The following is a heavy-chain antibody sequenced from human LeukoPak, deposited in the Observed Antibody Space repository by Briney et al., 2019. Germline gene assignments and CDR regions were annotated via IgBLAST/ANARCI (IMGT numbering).Heavy chain of an antibody. J-gene: IGHJ4*02. CDR2: INHSGST. D-gene: IGHD6-19*01. CDR3: ARSPGYSSGWYLTY. V-gene: IGHV4-34*01. CDR1: GGSFSGYY. Sequence: SETLSLTCAVYGGSFSGYYWSWIRQPPGKGLEWIGEINHSGSTNYNPSLKSRVTISVDTSKNQLSLKLSSVTAADTAVYYCARSPGYSSGWYLTYWGQGTLVTVSS.